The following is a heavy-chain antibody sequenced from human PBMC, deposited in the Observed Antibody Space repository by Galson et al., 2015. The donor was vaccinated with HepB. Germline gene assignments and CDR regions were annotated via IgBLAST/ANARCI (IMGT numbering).Heavy chain of an antibody. J-gene: IGHJ4*02. CDR3: ATGSIYLPDLYSSGLDFDY. V-gene: IGHV3-30*04. CDR1: GFTFSSYA. CDR2: ISYDGSNK. D-gene: IGHD6-19*01. Sequence: SLRLSCAASGFTFSSYAMHWVRQAPGKGLEWVAVISYDGSNKYYADSVKGRFTISRGNSKNTLYLQMNSLRAEDTAVYYCATGSIYLPDLYSSGLDFDYWGQGTLVTVSS.